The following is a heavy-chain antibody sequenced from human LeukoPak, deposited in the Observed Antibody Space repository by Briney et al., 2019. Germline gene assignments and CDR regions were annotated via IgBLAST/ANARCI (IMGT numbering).Heavy chain of an antibody. J-gene: IGHJ6*03. CDR1: GFTFSNYA. CDR2: ISGSGGTT. V-gene: IGHV3-23*01. D-gene: IGHD4-17*01. CDR3: AKGPTVNYMDA. Sequence: GGSLRLSYAASGFTFSNYAMSWVRQAPGKGLEWVSVISGSGGTTHYADSVKGRFTISRDNSKNTLSLQMNSLRAEDTAVYYCAKGPTVNYMDAWGKGTTVTVSS.